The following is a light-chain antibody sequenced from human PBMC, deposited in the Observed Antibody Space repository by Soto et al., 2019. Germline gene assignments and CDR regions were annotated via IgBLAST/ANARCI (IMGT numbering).Light chain of an antibody. J-gene: IGLJ2*01. Sequence: SYELTQPLSVSVALGRTARITCGGNNIGSKNVHWYQQKPGQAPVLVIYRDSNRPSGIPERFSGSNSGNTATLTISRAQAGDEADYYCQVWDSSTARVVFGGGTKLTVL. CDR3: QVWDSSTARVV. V-gene: IGLV3-9*01. CDR1: NIGSKN. CDR2: RDS.